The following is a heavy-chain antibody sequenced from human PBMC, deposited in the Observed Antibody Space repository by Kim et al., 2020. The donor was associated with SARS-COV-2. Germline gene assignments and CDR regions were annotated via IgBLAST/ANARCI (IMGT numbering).Heavy chain of an antibody. CDR1: GGSFSGYY. CDR2: INHSGST. D-gene: IGHD4-17*01. V-gene: IGHV4-34*01. CDR3: ARRTTVTSFYYYYYGMDV. J-gene: IGHJ6*02. Sequence: SETLSLTCAVYGGSFSGYYWSWIRQPPGKGLEWIGEINHSGSTNYNPSLKTRVTISVDTSKNQFSLKLSSVTAADTAVYYCARRTTVTSFYYYYYGMDVWGQGTTVTVSS.